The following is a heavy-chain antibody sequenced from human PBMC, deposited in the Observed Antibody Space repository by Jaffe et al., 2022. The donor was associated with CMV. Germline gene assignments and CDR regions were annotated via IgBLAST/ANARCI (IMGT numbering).Heavy chain of an antibody. V-gene: IGHV1-46*01. CDR1: GYTFTSYY. Sequence: QVQLVQSGAEVKKPGASVKVSCKASGYTFTSYYMHWVRQAPGQGLEWMGIINPSGGSTSYAQKFQGRVTMTRDTSTSTVYMELSSLRSEDTAVYYCARELGWPVRSYYFDYWGQGTLVTVSS. D-gene: IGHD1-26*01. J-gene: IGHJ4*02. CDR2: INPSGGST. CDR3: ARELGWPVRSYYFDY.